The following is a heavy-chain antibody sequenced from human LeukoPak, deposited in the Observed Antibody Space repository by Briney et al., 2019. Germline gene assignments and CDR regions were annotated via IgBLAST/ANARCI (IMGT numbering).Heavy chain of an antibody. Sequence: GGSLRLSCAASGFTVSSNYMTWVRQAPGKGLEWVSVIYKNAITYHADTVKGRFTISRDNSKNMLYLQMNSLRAEDTAVYYCARKDIVVVPAAYTSYYYYYYMDVWGKGTTVTISS. CDR3: ARKDIVVVPAAYTSYYYYYYMDV. D-gene: IGHD2-2*01. CDR1: GFTVSSNY. CDR2: IYKNAIT. V-gene: IGHV3-53*01. J-gene: IGHJ6*03.